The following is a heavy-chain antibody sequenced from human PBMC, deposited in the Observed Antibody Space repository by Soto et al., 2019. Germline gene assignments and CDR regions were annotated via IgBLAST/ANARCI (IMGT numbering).Heavy chain of an antibody. Sequence: GGSLRLSCIASGFTFSRYGMHWVRQAPGKGLEWVAVMSHDGSNKWYADSVEGRFDVSRDNSKNTLFLEMNSLRAEDTGLYYCVKNSYYDTLTGFDYCDYWGQGVPGTVSA. D-gene: IGHD3-9*01. CDR1: GFTFSRYG. CDR2: MSHDGSNK. CDR3: VKNSYYDTLTGFDYCDY. J-gene: IGHJ4*02. V-gene: IGHV3-30*18.